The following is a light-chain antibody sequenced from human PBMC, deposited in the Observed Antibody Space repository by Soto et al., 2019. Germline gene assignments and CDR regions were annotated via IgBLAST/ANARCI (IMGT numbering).Light chain of an antibody. J-gene: IGLJ2*01. CDR1: SSDIGGYNY. V-gene: IGLV2-14*01. CDR3: SSQAVSSTLV. Sequence: QSALTQPASVSGSPGQSITIPCTGTSSDIGGYNYVSWYQQHPGKAPKLMIYDVSNRPSGVSNRFSGSKSGNTASLTISGLQAEDEADYYCSSQAVSSTLVFGGGTKVTVL. CDR2: DVS.